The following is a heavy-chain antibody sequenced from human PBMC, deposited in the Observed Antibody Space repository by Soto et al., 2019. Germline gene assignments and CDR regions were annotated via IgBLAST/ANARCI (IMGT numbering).Heavy chain of an antibody. CDR3: ARHEKTYGDKHMTNHFDY. J-gene: IGHJ4*02. CDR1: GGSISSYY. V-gene: IGHV4-59*08. D-gene: IGHD4-17*01. CDR2: IYYSGST. Sequence: SETLSLTCTVSGGSISSYYWSWIRQPPGKGLEWIGYIYYSGSTNYNPSLKSRVTISVDTSKNQFSLKLSSVTAADTAVYYCARHEKTYGDKHMTNHFDYWGQGTLVTVSS.